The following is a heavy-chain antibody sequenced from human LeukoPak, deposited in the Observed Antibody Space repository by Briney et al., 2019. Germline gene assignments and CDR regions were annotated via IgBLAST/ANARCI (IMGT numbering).Heavy chain of an antibody. CDR2: IWYDGSNK. CDR1: GFTFSSYG. CDR3: ARVLGIVVVPAAMVPPFDY. J-gene: IGHJ4*02. Sequence: AGGSLRLSCVASGFTFSSYGMHWVRQAPGKGLEWVAVIWYDGSNKYYADSVKGRFTISRDNSKNTLYLQMNSLRAEDTAVYYCARVLGIVVVPAAMVPPFDYWGQGTLVTVSS. V-gene: IGHV3-33*08. D-gene: IGHD2-2*01.